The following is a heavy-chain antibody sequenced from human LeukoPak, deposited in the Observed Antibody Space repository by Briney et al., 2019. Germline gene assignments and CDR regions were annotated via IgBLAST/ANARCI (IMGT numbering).Heavy chain of an antibody. J-gene: IGHJ4*02. CDR3: ARHIIYSKKPSFDH. Sequence: SETLSLTRTVSTGSINSYYWSWIRQPPGKGLEWIGYIDYSGSTNYNPSLKSRVTISVDTSKNQFSLQLGSVTAADTAVYYCARHIIYSKKPSFDHWGQGTLVTVSS. D-gene: IGHD4-11*01. CDR2: IDYSGST. V-gene: IGHV4-59*01. CDR1: TGSINSYY.